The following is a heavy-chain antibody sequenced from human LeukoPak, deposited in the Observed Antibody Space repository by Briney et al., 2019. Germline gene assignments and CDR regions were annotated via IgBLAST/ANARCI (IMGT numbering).Heavy chain of an antibody. D-gene: IGHD2-2*01. CDR2: INSDGSST. CDR1: GFTFSSYW. V-gene: IGHV3-74*01. CDR3: AKDEDARPMYFQD. Sequence: GGSLRLSCAASGFTFSSYWMHWVRQAPGKGLVWVSRINSDGSSTNYADSVKGRFTISRDNAKNTLSLQMNSLRAEDTAVYYCAKDEDARPMYFQDWGQGTLVTVSS. J-gene: IGHJ1*01.